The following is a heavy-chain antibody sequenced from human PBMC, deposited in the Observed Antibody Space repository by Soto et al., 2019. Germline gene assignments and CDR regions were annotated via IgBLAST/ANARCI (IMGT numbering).Heavy chain of an antibody. J-gene: IGHJ5*02. CDR3: ASNQDGYNTPYS. V-gene: IGHV1-69*13. CDR1: GCTFSSYA. D-gene: IGHD5-12*01. Sequence: GASVKVSCKASGCTFSSYAISWVRQAPGQGLEWMGGIIPIFGTANYAQKFQGRVTITADESTSTAYMELSSLSSEDTAVYYCASNQDGYNTPYSWGQGTLVTVSS. CDR2: IIPIFGTA.